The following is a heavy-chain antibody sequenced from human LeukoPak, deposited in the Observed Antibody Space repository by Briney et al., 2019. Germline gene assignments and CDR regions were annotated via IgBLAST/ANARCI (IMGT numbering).Heavy chain of an antibody. CDR2: IYYSGNT. CDR1: GASISSSSYC. D-gene: IGHD1-26*01. Sequence: SETLSLTCSVSGASISSSSYCRGWLRQSPGWGLEWIGGIYYSGNTYYSPSLRSRVTVSVDTSKNQFSLKLNSVTAADTAVYYCARHKWDSAWYLDVWGRGTLVTVSS. CDR3: ARHKWDSAWYLDV. V-gene: IGHV4-39*01. J-gene: IGHJ2*01.